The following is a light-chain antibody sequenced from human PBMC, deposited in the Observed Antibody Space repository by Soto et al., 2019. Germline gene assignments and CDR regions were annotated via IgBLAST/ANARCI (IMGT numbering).Light chain of an antibody. CDR2: LGS. Sequence: DIVVTQSPLSLAVTPGEPASISCRSGQSLLHSNGRTFLAWYLQKPGQSPQILIYLGSNRASGVPDRFSGSVSGRDFTLHISRVEAEDVGVYYCMQALQTPYTFGQGTKLEI. CDR1: QSLLHSNGRTF. CDR3: MQALQTPYT. V-gene: IGKV2-28*01. J-gene: IGKJ2*01.